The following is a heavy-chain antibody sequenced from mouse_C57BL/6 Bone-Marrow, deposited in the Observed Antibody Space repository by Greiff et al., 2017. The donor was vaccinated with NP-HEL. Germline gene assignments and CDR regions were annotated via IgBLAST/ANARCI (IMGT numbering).Heavy chain of an antibody. CDR1: GYAFTNYL. V-gene: IGHV1-54*01. CDR2: INPGSGGT. J-gene: IGHJ2*01. CDR3: ARSGIYYYGSTFDY. Sequence: QVHVKQSGAELVRPGTSVKVSCKASGYAFTNYLIEWVKQRPGQGLEWIGVINPGSGGTNYNEKFKGKATLTADKSSSTAYMQLSSLTSEDSAVYFCARSGIYYYGSTFDYWGQGTTLTVSS. D-gene: IGHD1-1*01.